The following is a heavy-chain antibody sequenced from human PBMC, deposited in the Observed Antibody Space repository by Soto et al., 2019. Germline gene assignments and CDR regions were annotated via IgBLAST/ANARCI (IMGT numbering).Heavy chain of an antibody. J-gene: IGHJ4*02. CDR1: GYTFTSYG. CDR2: ISAYNGNT. Sequence: ASVKVSCKASGYTFTSYGISWVRQAPGQGLEWMGWISAYNGNTNYAQKLQGRVTMTTDTSTSTAYMELRSLGSDDTAVYYCARDLTTIRNPYYDYVWGSALGYWGQGTLVTVSS. V-gene: IGHV1-18*01. CDR3: ARDLTTIRNPYYDYVWGSALGY. D-gene: IGHD3-16*01.